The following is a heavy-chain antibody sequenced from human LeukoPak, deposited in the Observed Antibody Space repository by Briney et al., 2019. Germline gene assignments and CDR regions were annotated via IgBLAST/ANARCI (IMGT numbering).Heavy chain of an antibody. D-gene: IGHD3-22*01. Sequence: GGSLRLSCAASGFTFSSYSMNWVRQAPGKGLEWVSSISSSSSYIYYADSVKGRFTISRDNAKNSLYLQMNSLRAEDTAVYYCARINLKRSSGFDYWGQGTLVTVSS. CDR1: GFTFSSYS. CDR2: ISSSSSYI. J-gene: IGHJ4*02. CDR3: ARINLKRSSGFDY. V-gene: IGHV3-21*01.